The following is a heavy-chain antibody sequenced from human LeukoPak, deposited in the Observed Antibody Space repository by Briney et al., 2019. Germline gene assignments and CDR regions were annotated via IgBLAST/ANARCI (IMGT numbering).Heavy chain of an antibody. CDR2: ISDDGSNE. Sequence: GRSLRLSCAASGFTLSNYAMHWVREAPGKGLERVALISDDGSNEYYADSVKGRFTISRDISKNSLYLQMNSLRPEDTAVYYCARNLQMTTVTPLNHWGQGTLVTVSS. J-gene: IGHJ5*02. D-gene: IGHD4-17*01. CDR1: GFTLSNYA. CDR3: ARNLQMTTVTPLNH. V-gene: IGHV3-30*04.